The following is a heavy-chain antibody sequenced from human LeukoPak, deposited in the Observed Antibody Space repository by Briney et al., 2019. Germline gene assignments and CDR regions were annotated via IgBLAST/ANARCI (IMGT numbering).Heavy chain of an antibody. CDR1: GYTFTSYG. D-gene: IGHD2-2*02. V-gene: IGHV1-18*01. CDR2: ISACSGNT. CDR3: ARDGGEVPAAIRGWFDP. J-gene: IGHJ5*02. Sequence: ASVKVSCKASGYTFTSYGISWVRQAPGQGLEWMGWISACSGNTNYAQKLQGRVTMTTDTSTSTAYMELRSLRSDDTAVYYCARDGGEVPAAIRGWFDPWGQGTLVTVSS.